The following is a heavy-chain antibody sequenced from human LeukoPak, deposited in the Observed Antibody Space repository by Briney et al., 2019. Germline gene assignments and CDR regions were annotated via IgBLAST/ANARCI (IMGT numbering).Heavy chain of an antibody. CDR2: VDRGGTT. CDR1: DESFSGYY. Sequence: PSETLSLTCAVYDESFSGYYWTWIRQPPGQGLEWIGEVDRGGTTNYNPSLKSRVIISVDTSKNQFSLKLRSLTAADTAVYYCARAPVGGTLDYWGQGILVTVSS. V-gene: IGHV4-34*01. D-gene: IGHD1-26*01. CDR3: ARAPVGGTLDY. J-gene: IGHJ4*02.